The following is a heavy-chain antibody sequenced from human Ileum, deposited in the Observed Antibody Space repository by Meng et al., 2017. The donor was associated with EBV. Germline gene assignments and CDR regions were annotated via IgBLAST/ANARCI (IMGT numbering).Heavy chain of an antibody. V-gene: IGHV6-1*01. CDR3: AREEWNYLGY. CDR2: TYYTSKWYN. J-gene: IGHJ4*02. CDR1: GDSVSNNKAA. D-gene: IGHD3-3*01. Sequence: HVQLQQSGPGPAKPSLTLSHTFDISGDSVSNNKAAWNWIRQSPSRGLEWLGRTYYTSKWYNDYAVSVKSRITINPDTSKNQFSLQLNSMTPEDTAVYYCAREEWNYLGYWGQGTLVTVAS.